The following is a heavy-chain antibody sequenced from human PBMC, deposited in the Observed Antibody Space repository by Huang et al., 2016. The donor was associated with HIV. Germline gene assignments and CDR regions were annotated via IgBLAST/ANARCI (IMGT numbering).Heavy chain of an antibody. V-gene: IGHV3-23*01. CDR1: GFTFSSYA. J-gene: IGHJ4*02. CDR2: IRGNGYST. CDR3: ARDWHFDY. Sequence: EVQLLESGGGLVQPGGSLRLSCAASGFTFSSYAMNWVRQAPGKGLEWVSTIRGNGYSTYYADSVKGRCTISRDNSKNTLYLQRNSLRAEDTAVYYCARDWHFDYWGQGTLVTVSS.